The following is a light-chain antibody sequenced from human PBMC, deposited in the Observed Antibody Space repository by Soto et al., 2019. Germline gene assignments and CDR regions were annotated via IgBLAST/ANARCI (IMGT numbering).Light chain of an antibody. J-gene: IGLJ1*01. CDR3: AAWDDSLNGHV. CDR1: SSNLGAGYD. CDR2: GNR. V-gene: IGLV1-40*01. Sequence: QPVLTQPPSVSGAPGQRVTLSCTGNSSNLGAGYDVHWYQQLPGAAPKLVIFGNRNRPSGVPERFSGSKSGTSASLAITGLQAEDEADYYCAAWDDSLNGHVFGTGTKLTVL.